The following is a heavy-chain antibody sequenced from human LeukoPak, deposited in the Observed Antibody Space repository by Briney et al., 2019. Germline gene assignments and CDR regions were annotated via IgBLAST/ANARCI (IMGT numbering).Heavy chain of an antibody. J-gene: IGHJ4*02. CDR2: IIPIFGTA. CDR1: GGTFSSYA. D-gene: IGHD3-10*01. Sequence: SVKVSCKASGGTFSSYAISWVRQAPGQGLEWIQGIIPIFGTANYAQKFQGRVTITADESTSTAYMELSSLRSVDTAVYYCARDLFEHYYGSGSLTYWGQGTLVTVSS. V-gene: IGHV1-69*13. CDR3: ARDLFEHYYGSGSLTY.